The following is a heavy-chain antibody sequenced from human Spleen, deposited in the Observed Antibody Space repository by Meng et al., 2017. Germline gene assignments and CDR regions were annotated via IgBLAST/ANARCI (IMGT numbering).Heavy chain of an antibody. D-gene: IGHD4-11*01. CDR3: ARGPTTMAHDFDY. CDR2: IYHSGST. Sequence: QVPLQESGPGLVKPSGTLSLTCAVSGGSISSSNWWSWVRQPPGKGLEWIGEIYHSGSTNYNPSLESRATISVDTSQNNLSLKLSSVTAADSAVYYCARGPTTMAHDFDYWGQGTLVTVSS. J-gene: IGHJ4*02. CDR1: GGSISSSNW. V-gene: IGHV4-4*02.